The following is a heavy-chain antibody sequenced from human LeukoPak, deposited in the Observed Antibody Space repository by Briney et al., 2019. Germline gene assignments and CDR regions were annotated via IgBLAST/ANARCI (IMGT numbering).Heavy chain of an antibody. CDR3: ARASFDYYGSGSYYEDY. CDR2: ISAYNGNT. D-gene: IGHD3-10*01. Sequence: ASVKVSCKASGYTLTSYYMHWVRQAPGQGLEWMGWISAYNGNTNYAQKLQGRVTMTTDTSTSTAYMELRSLRSDDTAVYYCARASFDYYGSGSYYEDYWGQGTLVTVSS. V-gene: IGHV1-18*04. CDR1: GYTLTSYY. J-gene: IGHJ4*02.